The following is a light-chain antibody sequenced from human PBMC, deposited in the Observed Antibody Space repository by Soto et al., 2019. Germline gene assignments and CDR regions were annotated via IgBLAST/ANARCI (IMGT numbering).Light chain of an antibody. V-gene: IGKV3-15*01. CDR3: QQDNKWPLT. Sequence: EIAMTQSPSTLYVSPGERATISCGASQSVSIDLAWYQQTPGQAPRLLIYGVSTRATGIPVRFSGSASGTEFTLTISSLQSEDFTVYYCQQDNKWPLTVGQGTKVDIK. J-gene: IGKJ1*01. CDR2: GVS. CDR1: QSVSID.